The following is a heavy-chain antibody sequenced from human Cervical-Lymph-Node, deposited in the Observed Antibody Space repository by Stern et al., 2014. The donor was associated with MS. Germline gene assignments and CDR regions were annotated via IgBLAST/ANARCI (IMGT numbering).Heavy chain of an antibody. V-gene: IGHV5-51*01. CDR3: ASGPDYDSSDTRY. CDR1: GDSFTNYW. D-gene: IGHD3-22*01. CDR2: IYAVDSDT. Sequence: EVQLVESGTEVKKPGESLKISCKASGDSFTNYWIAWGRQMPGKGLEWMGLIYAVDSDTRYSPSFQGQVTFSVDRSITTAFLQWRSLKASDTAIYYCASGPDYDSSDTRYWGQGTLVTVSS. J-gene: IGHJ4*02.